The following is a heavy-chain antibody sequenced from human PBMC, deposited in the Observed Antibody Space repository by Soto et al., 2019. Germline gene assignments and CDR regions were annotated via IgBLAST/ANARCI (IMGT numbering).Heavy chain of an antibody. D-gene: IGHD3-10*01. CDR3: ARHNYGSGSTYFDY. CDR2: IYYSGST. CDR1: GGSIGSYY. V-gene: IGHV4-59*08. J-gene: IGHJ4*02. Sequence: NPSETLSLTCTVSGGSIGSYYWSWIRQPPGRGLEWIGYIYYSGSTNYNPSLKSRVTISVDTSKNQFSLKLNSMTAADTAVYYCARHNYGSGSTYFDYWGQGTLVTVSS.